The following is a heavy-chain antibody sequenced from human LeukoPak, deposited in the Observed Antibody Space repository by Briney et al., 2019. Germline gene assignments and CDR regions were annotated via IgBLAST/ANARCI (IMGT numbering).Heavy chain of an antibody. CDR3: AKVRFGVTARYYFDY. CDR2: ISGSGGST. Sequence: GGSLRLSCAASGFTFSSYGMSWVSQAPGKGLEWVSAISGSGGSTYYADSVKGRFTISRDNSKNTLYLQMNSLRAEDTAVYYCAKVRFGVTARYYFDYWGQGTLVTVSS. CDR1: GFTFSSYG. V-gene: IGHV3-23*01. J-gene: IGHJ4*02. D-gene: IGHD3-10*01.